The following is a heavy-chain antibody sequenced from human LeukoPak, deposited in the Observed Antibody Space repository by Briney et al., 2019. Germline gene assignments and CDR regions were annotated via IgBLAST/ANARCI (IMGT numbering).Heavy chain of an antibody. V-gene: IGHV3-23*01. J-gene: IGHJ2*01. Sequence: PGGSLRLSCAASGFTFSNYAMNWVRQAPGKGLEWVSAISGSGGVTYYADSVKGRFTISRDNSMNTLYLQMNSLRAEDTAVYYCAKDQYYYDSSGYPPNWYFDLWGRGTLVTVSS. CDR1: GFTFSNYA. D-gene: IGHD3-22*01. CDR2: ISGSGGVT. CDR3: AKDQYYYDSSGYPPNWYFDL.